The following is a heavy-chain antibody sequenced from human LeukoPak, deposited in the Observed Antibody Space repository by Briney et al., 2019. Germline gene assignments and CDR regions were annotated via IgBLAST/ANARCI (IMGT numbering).Heavy chain of an antibody. J-gene: IGHJ6*03. CDR1: GFTFSSYG. CDR3: ARSTGTTLIDYYYYMDV. D-gene: IGHD1-7*01. V-gene: IGHV3-33*01. Sequence: GGSLRLSCAASGFTFSSYGMHWVRQAPGKGLEWVVVIWYDGSNKYYADSVKGRFTISRDNSKNTLYLQMNSLRAEDTAVYYCARSTGTTLIDYYYYMDVWGKGTTVTVSS. CDR2: IWYDGSNK.